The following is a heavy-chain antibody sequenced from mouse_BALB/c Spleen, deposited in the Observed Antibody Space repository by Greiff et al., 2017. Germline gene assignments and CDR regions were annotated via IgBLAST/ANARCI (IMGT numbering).Heavy chain of an antibody. D-gene: IGHD4-1*01. CDR2: IRNKANGYTT. J-gene: IGHJ4*01. CDR1: GFTFTDYY. CDR3: ARDRNWYAMDY. V-gene: IGHV7-3*02. Sequence: EVQVVESGGGLVQPGGSLRLSCATSGFTFTDYYMSWVRQPPGKALEWLGFIRNKANGYTTEYSASVKGRFTISRDNSQSILYLQMNTLRAEDSATYYCARDRNWYAMDYWGQGTSVTVSS.